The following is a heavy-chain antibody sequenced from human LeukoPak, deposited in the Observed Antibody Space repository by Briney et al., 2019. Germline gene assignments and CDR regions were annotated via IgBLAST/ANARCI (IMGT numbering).Heavy chain of an antibody. CDR2: ISGSGGST. D-gene: IGHD6-19*01. CDR3: AKTAVAGFYYMDV. J-gene: IGHJ6*03. CDR1: GFTFSSDA. V-gene: IGHV3-23*01. Sequence: GGSLRLSCAASGFTFSSDAMSWVRQAPGRGLEWVSAISGSGGSTYYADSVKGRFTISRDNFKNTLYLQMNSLRAEDTAVYYCAKTAVAGFYYMDVWGKGTTVTVSS.